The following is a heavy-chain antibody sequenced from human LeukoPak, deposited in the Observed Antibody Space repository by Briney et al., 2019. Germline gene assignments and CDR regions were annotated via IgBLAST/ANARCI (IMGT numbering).Heavy chain of an antibody. CDR2: IYSGGST. V-gene: IGHV3-53*01. CDR3: ARGQSGTPHYYYGMDV. CDR1: GLTVSSNY. D-gene: IGHD3-10*01. Sequence: PGGSLRLSCAASGLTVSSNYMSWVRQAPGKGLEWVSIIYSGGSTYYADSVKGRFTVSRDNSKNTLSLQMNSLRAEDTAVYYCARGQSGTPHYYYGMDVWGQGTTVTVSS. J-gene: IGHJ6*02.